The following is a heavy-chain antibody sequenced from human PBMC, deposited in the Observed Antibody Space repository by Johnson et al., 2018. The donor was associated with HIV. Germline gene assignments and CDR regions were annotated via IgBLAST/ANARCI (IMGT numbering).Heavy chain of an antibody. V-gene: IGHV3-7*03. CDR1: GFTFNTYW. CDR3: ARLRWSPSDAFDI. Sequence: VQLVESGGGLVQPGGSLRLSCAASGFTFNTYWMTWVRQAPGKGLEWVANIRQDGRQKYYVDSVKGRFTISRDNAKNSLYLQMNSLRAEDTALYYCARLRWSPSDAFDIWGQGTMVTVSS. D-gene: IGHD4-23*01. CDR2: IRQDGRQK. J-gene: IGHJ3*02.